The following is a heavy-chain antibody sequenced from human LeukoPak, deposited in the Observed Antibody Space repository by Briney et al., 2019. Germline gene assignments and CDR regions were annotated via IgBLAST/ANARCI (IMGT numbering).Heavy chain of an antibody. V-gene: IGHV4-59*01. Sequence: SETLSLTCTVSGGSISSYYWSWIRQPPGKGLEWIGYIYYSGSTNYNPSLKSRVTISVDTSKNQYSLKLSSVTAADTAVYYCARGQWLVNWFDPWGQGTLVTVSS. CDR3: ARGQWLVNWFDP. CDR2: IYYSGST. J-gene: IGHJ5*02. CDR1: GGSISSYY. D-gene: IGHD6-19*01.